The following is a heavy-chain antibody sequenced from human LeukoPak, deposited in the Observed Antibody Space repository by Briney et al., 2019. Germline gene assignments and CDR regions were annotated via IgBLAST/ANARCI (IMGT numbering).Heavy chain of an antibody. Sequence: ASVKVSCKASGYTFTSYAMNWVRQAPGQGLEWMGWINTNTGNPTYAQGFTGRFVFSLDTSVSTAYLQISSLKAEDTAVYYCARDLRDSSGYWRPDIDYWGQGTLVTVSS. CDR3: ARDLRDSSGYWRPDIDY. CDR2: INTNTGNP. V-gene: IGHV7-4-1*02. J-gene: IGHJ4*02. CDR1: GYTFTSYA. D-gene: IGHD3-22*01.